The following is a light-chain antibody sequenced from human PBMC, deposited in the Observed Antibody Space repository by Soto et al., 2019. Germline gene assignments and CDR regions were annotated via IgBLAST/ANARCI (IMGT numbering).Light chain of an antibody. CDR1: QSISSW. Sequence: DIQMTQSPSTLSASVGDRVIITCRASQSISSWLAWYQQKPGKAPNLLIYRASTLKSGIPSRFSGSGSGTELTLTISSPQPDDFATYYCQQYDRASWTFGPGTKVEIK. CDR2: RAS. V-gene: IGKV1-5*03. CDR3: QQYDRASWT. J-gene: IGKJ1*01.